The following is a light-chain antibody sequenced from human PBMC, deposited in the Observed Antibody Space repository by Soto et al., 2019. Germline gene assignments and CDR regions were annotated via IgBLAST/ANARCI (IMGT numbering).Light chain of an antibody. V-gene: IGKV1-6*01. CDR2: AAS. Sequence: AIQMTQSPSSLSASVGDRVTITCRASQGIRNDLGWYQQKPGKAPKLLIYAASSLQSGVPSRFSGGGYGTDFTLTISSLQPEDFAIYYCLQDYSYPRTFGKGTKVEIK. CDR3: LQDYSYPRT. J-gene: IGKJ1*01. CDR1: QGIRND.